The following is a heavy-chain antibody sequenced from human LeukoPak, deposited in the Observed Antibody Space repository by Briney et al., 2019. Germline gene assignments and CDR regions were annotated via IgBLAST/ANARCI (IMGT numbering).Heavy chain of an antibody. V-gene: IGHV1-18*01. D-gene: IGHD3-22*01. CDR3: ARTETYYYDSSGYSTRYFDY. CDR2: ISAYNGNT. J-gene: IGHJ4*02. CDR1: GYTFTSYG. Sequence: GASVKVSCKASGYTFTSYGISWVRQAPGQGLEWMGWISAYNGNTNYAQKLQGRVTMTTDNSTSTAYMELRSLRSDDTAVYYCARTETYYYDSSGYSTRYFDYWGQGTLVTVSS.